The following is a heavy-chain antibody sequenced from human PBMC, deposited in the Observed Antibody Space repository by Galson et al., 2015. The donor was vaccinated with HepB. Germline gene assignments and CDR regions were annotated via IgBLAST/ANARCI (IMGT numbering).Heavy chain of an antibody. Sequence: QSGAEVKKPGESLKISCRGSGYNSATYWIGWVRQMPGKGLEWMGIIYPGDSDARYSPSFQGQVTISADKSISTAYLQWSSLKASDTAMYYCASLRGADPLGFDYWGQGTLVTVSS. V-gene: IGHV5-51*01. J-gene: IGHJ4*02. D-gene: IGHD3-16*01. CDR2: IYPGDSDA. CDR1: GYNSATYW. CDR3: ASLRGADPLGFDY.